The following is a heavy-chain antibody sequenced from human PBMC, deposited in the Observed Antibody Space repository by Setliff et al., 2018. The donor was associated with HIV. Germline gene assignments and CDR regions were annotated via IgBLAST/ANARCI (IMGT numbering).Heavy chain of an antibody. D-gene: IGHD5-12*01. CDR3: ARDPRAAVATICDY. J-gene: IGHJ4*02. Sequence: PGGSLRLSCAASGFTFSSYAMSWVRQAPGKGLEWVSAISGSGGSTYYADSVKCRFTISRDNSKTTLYLQMNSLSAGDTAVYYCARDPRAAVATICDYWGQGTLVTVSS. V-gene: IGHV3-23*01. CDR1: GFTFSSYA. CDR2: ISGSGGST.